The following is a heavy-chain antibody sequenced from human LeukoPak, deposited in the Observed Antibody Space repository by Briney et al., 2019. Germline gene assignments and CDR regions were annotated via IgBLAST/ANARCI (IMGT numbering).Heavy chain of an antibody. D-gene: IGHD4-17*01. CDR1: GGSISSSSYY. Sequence: SETLSLTCTVSGGSISSSSYYWGWLRQPPGKGLEWIGSIYYSGSTYYNPSLKSRVTISVDTSKNQFSLKLSSVTAADTAVYYCARADGDYVSFFDYWGQGTLVTVSS. V-gene: IGHV4-39*07. CDR2: IYYSGST. J-gene: IGHJ4*02. CDR3: ARADGDYVSFFDY.